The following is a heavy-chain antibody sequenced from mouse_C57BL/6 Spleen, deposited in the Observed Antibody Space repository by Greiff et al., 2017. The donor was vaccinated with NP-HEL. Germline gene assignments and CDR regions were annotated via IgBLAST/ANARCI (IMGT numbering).Heavy chain of an antibody. CDR1: GFSLTSYG. V-gene: IGHV2-5*01. J-gene: IGHJ1*03. CDR2: IWRGGST. CDR3: AKNGKSLWYFDV. Sequence: VNVVESGPGLVQPSQSLSITCTVSGFSLTSYGVHWVRQSPGKGLEWLGVIWRGGSTDYNAAFMSRLSITKDNSKSQVFFKMNSLQADDTAIYYCAKNGKSLWYFDVWGTGTTVTVSS.